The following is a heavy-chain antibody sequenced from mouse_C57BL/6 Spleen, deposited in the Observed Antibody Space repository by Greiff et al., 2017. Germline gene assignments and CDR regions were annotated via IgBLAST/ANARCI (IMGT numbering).Heavy chain of an antibody. CDR2: INYDGSST. CDR3: ARSAYYSNYTPFDY. Sequence: EVKLVESEGGLVQPGSSMKLSCTASGFTFSDYYMAWVRQVPEKGVEWVANINYDGSSTYYLDSLKSRFIISRDNAKNILYLQMSSLKSEDTATYYCARSAYYSNYTPFDYWGQGTTLTVSS. J-gene: IGHJ2*01. CDR1: GFTFSDYY. V-gene: IGHV5-16*01. D-gene: IGHD2-5*01.